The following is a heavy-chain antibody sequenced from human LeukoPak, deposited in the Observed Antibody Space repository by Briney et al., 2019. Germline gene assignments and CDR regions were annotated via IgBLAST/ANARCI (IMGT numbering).Heavy chain of an antibody. CDR3: ARVVGEVVPAAILAGSGPPYAFDI. Sequence: ASVKVSCKASGYTFTSYAMNWVRQAPGQGLEWMGWINTNTGNPTYAQGFTGRFVFSLDTSVSTAYLQISSLKAEDTAVYYCARVVGEVVPAAILAGSGPPYAFDIWGQGTMVTVSS. D-gene: IGHD2-2*02. CDR1: GYTFTSYA. CDR2: INTNTGNP. V-gene: IGHV7-4-1*02. J-gene: IGHJ3*02.